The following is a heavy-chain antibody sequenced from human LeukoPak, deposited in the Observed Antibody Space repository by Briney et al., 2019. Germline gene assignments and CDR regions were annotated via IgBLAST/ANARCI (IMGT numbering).Heavy chain of an antibody. CDR2: ISGSGGST. V-gene: IGHV3-23*01. CDR3: ARGWYSFDY. Sequence: GGSLRLSCAASGFTFSSYSMNWVRQAPGKGLEWVSAISGSGGSTYYADSVKGRFTISRDNSKNTLYLQMNSLRAEDTAVYHCARGWYSFDYWGQGTLVTVSS. CDR1: GFTFSSYS. D-gene: IGHD6-19*01. J-gene: IGHJ4*02.